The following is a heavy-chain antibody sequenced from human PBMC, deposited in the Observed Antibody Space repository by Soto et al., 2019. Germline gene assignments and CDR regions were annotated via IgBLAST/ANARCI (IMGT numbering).Heavy chain of an antibody. CDR2: ISAYNGNT. Sequence: GASVKVSCKASGYTFTSYGISWVRQAPGQGLEWMGWISAYNGNTNYAQKLQGRVTMTTDTSTSTAYMELRSLRYDDTAVYYCAREVAAAGGYYYYGMDVWGQGTTVTVS. D-gene: IGHD6-13*01. CDR1: GYTFTSYG. J-gene: IGHJ6*02. CDR3: AREVAAAGGYYYYGMDV. V-gene: IGHV1-18*01.